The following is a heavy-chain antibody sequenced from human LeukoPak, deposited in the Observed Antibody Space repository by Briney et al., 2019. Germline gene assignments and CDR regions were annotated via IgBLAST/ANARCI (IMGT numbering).Heavy chain of an antibody. Sequence: SETLSLTCTVCGGSIGSYYWSWIRQPPGKGLEWIGYIYYSGSTNYNPSLKSRVTISVDTSKNQFSLKLSSVTAADTAVYYCARRQQWLVKAAFDIWGQGTMVTVSS. CDR1: GGSIGSYY. CDR2: IYYSGST. CDR3: ARRQQWLVKAAFDI. D-gene: IGHD6-19*01. J-gene: IGHJ3*02. V-gene: IGHV4-59*08.